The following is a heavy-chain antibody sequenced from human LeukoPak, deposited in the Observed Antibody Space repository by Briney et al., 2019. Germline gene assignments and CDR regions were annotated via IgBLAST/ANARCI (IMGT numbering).Heavy chain of an antibody. CDR2: ISYDGSNK. D-gene: IGHD6-13*01. CDR1: GFTFSSYG. Sequence: PGRSLRLSCAASGFTFSSYGMHWVRQAPGKGLEWVAVISYDGSNKYYADSVKGRFTISRDNSKNTLYLQMNSLRAEDTAVYYCAKDLRYSSSWYPAPGYYGMDVWGKGTTVTASS. V-gene: IGHV3-30*18. CDR3: AKDLRYSSSWYPAPGYYGMDV. J-gene: IGHJ6*04.